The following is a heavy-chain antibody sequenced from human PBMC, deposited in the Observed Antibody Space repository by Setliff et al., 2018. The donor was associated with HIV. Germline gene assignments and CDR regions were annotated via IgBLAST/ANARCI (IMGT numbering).Heavy chain of an antibody. Sequence: NPSETLSLTCTVSRGSISSTTYFWGWIRQPPGKGLEWIGNIFYTGSTYYNPSLKSRVTISLDTSNRQFSLKLSSVTAADTAVYYCARDRLGRGGSGYSDWGQGTLVT. V-gene: IGHV4-39*07. CDR3: ARDRLGRGGSGYSD. D-gene: IGHD3-22*01. CDR2: IFYTGST. CDR1: RGSISSTTYF. J-gene: IGHJ4*02.